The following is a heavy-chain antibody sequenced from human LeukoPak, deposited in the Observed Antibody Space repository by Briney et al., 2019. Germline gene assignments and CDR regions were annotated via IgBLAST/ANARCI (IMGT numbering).Heavy chain of an antibody. CDR2: IYHSGST. CDR1: GGSISSSNW. D-gene: IGHD3-9*01. Sequence: SETPSLTCAVSGGSISSSNWWSWVRQPPGKGLEWIGEIYHSGSTNYNPSLKSRVTISVDKSKNQFSLKLSSVTAADTAVYYCARGSNRVLRYFDWSLAGMGVWGKGTTVTVSS. J-gene: IGHJ6*04. CDR3: ARGSNRVLRYFDWSLAGMGV. V-gene: IGHV4-4*02.